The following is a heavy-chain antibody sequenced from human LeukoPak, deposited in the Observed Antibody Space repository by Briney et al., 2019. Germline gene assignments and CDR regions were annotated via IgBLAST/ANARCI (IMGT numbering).Heavy chain of an antibody. D-gene: IGHD2-2*01. CDR2: ISYDGSNK. CDR3: ARDQVRDIVVVPAARSYYYGMDV. Sequence: PGRSLRLSCAASGFAFSSYAMHWVRQAPGKGLEWVAVISYDGSNKYYADSVKGRFTISRDNSKNTLYLQMNSLRAEDTAVYYCARDQVRDIVVVPAARSYYYGMDVWGQGTTVTVSS. J-gene: IGHJ6*02. CDR1: GFAFSSYA. V-gene: IGHV3-30-3*01.